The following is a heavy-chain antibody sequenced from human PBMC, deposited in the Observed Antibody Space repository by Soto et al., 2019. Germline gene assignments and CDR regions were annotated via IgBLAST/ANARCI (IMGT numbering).Heavy chain of an antibody. CDR2: IKSKTDGGTT. D-gene: IGHD6-19*01. Sequence: GGSLRLSCAASGFTFSNAWMNWVRQAPGKGLEWVGRIKSKTDGGTTDYAAPVKGRFTISRDDSKNTLYLQMNSLKTEDTAVYYCTNSPYSSGWPYYYYGMDVWGQGTTVTVSS. CDR3: TNSPYSSGWPYYYYGMDV. J-gene: IGHJ6*02. CDR1: GFTFSNAW. V-gene: IGHV3-15*07.